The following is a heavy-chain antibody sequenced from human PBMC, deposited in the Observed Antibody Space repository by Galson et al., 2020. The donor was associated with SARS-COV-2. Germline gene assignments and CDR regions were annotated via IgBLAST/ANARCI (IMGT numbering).Heavy chain of an antibody. Sequence: SETLSLTCTVLGGPISSYYWSWIRQPAGKGLEWFGRIYSSGSTNYNPSLKRRVTLSVDTSKNQFSLNLSSVTAADTAVYYCASSRGGGDYSIDYWGQGTLVTVSS. CDR3: ASSRGGGDYSIDY. J-gene: IGHJ4*02. D-gene: IGHD4-17*01. V-gene: IGHV4-4*07. CDR1: GGPISSYY. CDR2: IYSSGST.